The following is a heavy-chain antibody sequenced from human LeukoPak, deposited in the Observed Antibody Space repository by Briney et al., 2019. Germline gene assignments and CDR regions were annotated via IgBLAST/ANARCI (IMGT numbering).Heavy chain of an antibody. D-gene: IGHD3-3*01. J-gene: IGHJ4*02. CDR2: INHSGST. V-gene: IGHV4-34*01. CDR3: ARVEATIFGVVTDY. Sequence: SETLSLTCAVYGGSFKGYYWRWIRQPPGKGLEWIGEINHSGSTNYNPSLKSRVTISLDTSKNQLSLKLSSVSAADTAVYYCARVEATIFGVVTDYWGQGTLVTVSS. CDR1: GGSFKGYY.